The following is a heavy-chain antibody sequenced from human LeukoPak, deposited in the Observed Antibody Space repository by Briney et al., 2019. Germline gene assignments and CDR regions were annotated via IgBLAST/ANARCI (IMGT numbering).Heavy chain of an antibody. V-gene: IGHV4-34*01. CDR2: INHSGST. D-gene: IGHD1-1*01. J-gene: IGHJ3*02. Sequence: SETLSLTCAVYGGSFSGYYWSWVRQPPGKGLEWIGEINHSGSTNYNPSLKSRVTISVDTSKNQFSLKLSSVTAADTAVYYCARGPGVPAFDIWGQGTMVTVSS. CDR3: ARGPGVPAFDI. CDR1: GGSFSGYY.